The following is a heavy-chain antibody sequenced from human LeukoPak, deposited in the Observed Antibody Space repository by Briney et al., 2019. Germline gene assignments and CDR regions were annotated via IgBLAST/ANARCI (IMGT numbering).Heavy chain of an antibody. CDR2: INHSGST. CDR3: ARLGLGVVVPAALYGMDV. V-gene: IGHV4-34*01. D-gene: IGHD2-2*01. J-gene: IGHJ6*04. Sequence: PSETLSHTCAVYGGSFSGYYWSWIRQPPGKGLEWIGEINHSGSTNYNPSLRSRVTISVDTSKNQFSLKLSSVTAADTAVYYCARLGLGVVVPAALYGMDVWGKGTTVTVSS. CDR1: GGSFSGYY.